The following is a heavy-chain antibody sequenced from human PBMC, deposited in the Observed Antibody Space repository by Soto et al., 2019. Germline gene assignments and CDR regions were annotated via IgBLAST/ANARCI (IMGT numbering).Heavy chain of an antibody. J-gene: IGHJ5*02. CDR2: MYYSGTT. V-gene: IGHV4-39*01. CDR1: GGSISSSVFY. D-gene: IGHD6-25*01. Sequence: QLQLQESGPGLVKPSETLSLTCTVSGGSISSSVFYWGWLRQTPGKGVEFIGSMYYSGTTFYNPSLKSRVSISVDPSTNQSTLTLISVTAADTAVYYCAVVDSTGNWFDPWGEGALVTVSS. CDR3: AVVDSTGNWFDP.